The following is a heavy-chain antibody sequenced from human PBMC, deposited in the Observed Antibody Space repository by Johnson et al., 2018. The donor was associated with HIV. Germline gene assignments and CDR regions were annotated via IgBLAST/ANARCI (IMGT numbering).Heavy chain of an antibody. V-gene: IGHV3-23*04. CDR1: GFTFSTYG. D-gene: IGHD5-12*01. CDR3: AKGRGYDYGAFDI. Sequence: VQLVESGGGLVQPGGSLRLSCAASGFTFSTYGMTWVRQAPGKGLEWVSAISGTGGTTYYADSVRGRFSISRDKSKDTLYLQMSSLRAEDTAVYYCAKGRGYDYGAFDIWGQGTMVTVSS. J-gene: IGHJ3*02. CDR2: ISGTGGTT.